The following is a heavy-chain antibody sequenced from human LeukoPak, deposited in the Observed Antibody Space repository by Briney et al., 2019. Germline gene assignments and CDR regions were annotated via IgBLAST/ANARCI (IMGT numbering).Heavy chain of an antibody. CDR1: GYSFTSYW. Sequence: GESLKISCKGSGYSFTSYWISWVRQVPGKGLEWMGSIDPTDSYTNYSPSFQGHVTISADKSISTAYLQWSSLKASDTAMYYCARRPGGSTYYMHFDYWGQGVLVTVSS. CDR3: ARRPGGSTYYMHFDY. V-gene: IGHV5-10-1*01. CDR2: IDPTDSYT. J-gene: IGHJ4*02. D-gene: IGHD3-10*01.